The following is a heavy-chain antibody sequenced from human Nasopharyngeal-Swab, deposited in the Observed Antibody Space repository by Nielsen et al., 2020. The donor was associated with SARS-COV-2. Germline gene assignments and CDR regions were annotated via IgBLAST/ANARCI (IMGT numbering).Heavy chain of an antibody. CDR2: INGDGSSL. D-gene: IGHD2/OR15-2a*01. CDR3: ARGRGSSTSMIGY. V-gene: IGHV3-74*01. Sequence: GGSLRLSCAASGFTFSNYRMHWVRQAPGKGLVWVSRINGDGSSLNYADFVKGRFTISTDNAKSTLYVEMNSLRAEDTAVYYCARGRGSSTSMIGYWGQGTLVTVSS. CDR1: GFTFSNYR. J-gene: IGHJ4*02.